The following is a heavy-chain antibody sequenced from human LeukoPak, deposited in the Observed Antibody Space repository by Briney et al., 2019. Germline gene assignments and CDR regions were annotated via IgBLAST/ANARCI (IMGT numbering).Heavy chain of an antibody. CDR2: ISSSGSFI. J-gene: IGHJ4*02. CDR3: AREPYYDSSGYSPDY. D-gene: IGHD3-22*01. V-gene: IGHV3-11*04. CDR1: GFTFSDYY. Sequence: PGGSLRLSCEASGFTFSDYYMSWIRQAPGKGLEWVSYISSSGSFIYYADSVKGRFTISRDNAKNSLYLHMNSLRAEDTALYYCAREPYYDSSGYSPDYWGQGTLVTVSS.